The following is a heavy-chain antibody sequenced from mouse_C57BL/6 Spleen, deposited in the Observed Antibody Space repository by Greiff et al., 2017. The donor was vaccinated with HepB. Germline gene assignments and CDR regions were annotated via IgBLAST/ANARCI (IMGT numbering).Heavy chain of an antibody. J-gene: IGHJ1*03. CDR2: INPSNGGT. D-gene: IGHD1-1*01. Sequence: QVQLQQPGTELVKPGASVKLSCKASGYTFTSYWMHWVKQRPGQGLEWIGNINPSNGGTNYNEKFKGKATLTVDKSSSTAYMELRSLTSEDTAVYYCAREGHHYYGSSYRYFDVWGTGTTVTVSS. CDR1: GYTFTSYW. CDR3: AREGHHYYGSSYRYFDV. V-gene: IGHV1-53*01.